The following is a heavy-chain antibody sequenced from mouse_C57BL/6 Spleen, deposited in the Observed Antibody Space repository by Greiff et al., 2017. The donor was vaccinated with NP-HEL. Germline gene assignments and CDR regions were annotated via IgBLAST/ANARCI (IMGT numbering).Heavy chain of an antibody. D-gene: IGHD1-1*01. CDR1: GYTFTSYW. J-gene: IGHJ4*01. Sequence: VQLQQSGAELVRPGSSVKLSCKASGYTFTSYWMDWVKQRPGQGLEWIGNIYPSDSETHYNQKFKDKATLTVDKSSSTAYMQLSSLTSEDSAVYYCARNYYGAMDYWGQGTSVTVSS. V-gene: IGHV1-61*01. CDR2: IYPSDSET. CDR3: ARNYYGAMDY.